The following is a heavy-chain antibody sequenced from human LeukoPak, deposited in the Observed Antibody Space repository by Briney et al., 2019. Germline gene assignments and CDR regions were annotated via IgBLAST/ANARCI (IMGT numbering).Heavy chain of an antibody. CDR1: GYTFTSYA. V-gene: IGHV7-4-1*02. J-gene: IGHJ4*02. CDR3: ASQTTYYDILTGYYPPDPFDY. D-gene: IGHD3-9*01. Sequence: ASVKVSCKASGYTFTSYAMNWVRQAPGQGLEWMGWINTNTGNPTYAQGFTGRFVFSLDTSVSTAYLQISSLKAEDTAVYYCASQTTYYDILTGYYPPDPFDYWGQGTLVTVSS. CDR2: INTNTGNP.